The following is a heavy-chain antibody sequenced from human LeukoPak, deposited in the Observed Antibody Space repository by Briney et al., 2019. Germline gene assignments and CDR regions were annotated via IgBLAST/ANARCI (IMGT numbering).Heavy chain of an antibody. CDR3: AKAKTVTRDYLDY. V-gene: IGHV3-23*01. Sequence: PGGSLRLSCAASGFTFSDYYMSWIRQAPGKGLEWVSAISGSGGSTYYADSVKGRFTISRENSENTLCLQMNSLRAEDTAVYYCAKAKTVTRDYLDYWGQGTLVTVSS. J-gene: IGHJ4*02. D-gene: IGHD4-17*01. CDR2: ISGSGGST. CDR1: GFTFSDYY.